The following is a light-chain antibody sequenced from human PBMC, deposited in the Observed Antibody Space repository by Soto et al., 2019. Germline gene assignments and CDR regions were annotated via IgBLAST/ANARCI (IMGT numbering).Light chain of an antibody. CDR2: DAY. Sequence: DIQMTQSPSTLSTSLGDSVTITCRASQSISSWLAWYQQKPGKAPKLLIYDAYTLESGVPSRFRGSGSGTEFTLTISSLQPDDFATYYCQQYNSNSPWTCGQGTKVDIK. J-gene: IGKJ1*01. CDR1: QSISSW. V-gene: IGKV1-5*01. CDR3: QQYNSNSPWT.